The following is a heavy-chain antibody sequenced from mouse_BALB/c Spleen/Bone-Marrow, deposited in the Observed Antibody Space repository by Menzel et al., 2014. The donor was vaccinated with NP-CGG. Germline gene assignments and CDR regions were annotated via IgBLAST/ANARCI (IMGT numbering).Heavy chain of an antibody. V-gene: IGHV1-87*01. CDR1: GYTFTSYW. CDR3: ARSEGNYAMDY. Sequence: QVQLQQSGAELARPGASVKLSYKASGYTFTSYWMQWVKQRPGQGLEWIGAIYPGDGDTRYTQKFKGKATLTADKSSSTAYMQLSSLASEDSAVYYCARSEGNYAMDYWGQGTSVTVSS. CDR2: IYPGDGDT. J-gene: IGHJ4*01.